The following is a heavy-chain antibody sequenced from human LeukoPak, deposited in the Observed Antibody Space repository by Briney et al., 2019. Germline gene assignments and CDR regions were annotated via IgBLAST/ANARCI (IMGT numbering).Heavy chain of an antibody. CDR3: SRFGRKDNWFDP. CDR1: RYTFTRYY. D-gene: IGHD2-15*01. V-gene: IGHV1-2*06. Sequence: GASVKVSCKACRYTFTRYYMHWLRPAPGQGREWMGRINHCWGDTNFAQKFQGRLTMTRDTALRPAILEPNRLGSDDNAVYFCSRFGRKDNWFDPWGQGTLVSVSS. CDR2: INHCWGDT. J-gene: IGHJ5*02.